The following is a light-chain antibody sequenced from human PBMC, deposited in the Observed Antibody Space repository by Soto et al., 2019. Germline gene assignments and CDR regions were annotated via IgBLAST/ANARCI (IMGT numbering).Light chain of an antibody. CDR3: SSYAGSNNLV. CDR2: EVS. V-gene: IGLV2-8*01. CDR1: SSDIGGYNY. J-gene: IGLJ3*02. Sequence: QSVLTQPASVSGSPGQSITVSCTGTSSDIGGYNYVSWYQHHPGKAPQLIIYEVSKRPSGVPDRFSGSKSGNTASLTVSGLQAEDEADYYCSSYAGSNNLVFGGGTKLTVL.